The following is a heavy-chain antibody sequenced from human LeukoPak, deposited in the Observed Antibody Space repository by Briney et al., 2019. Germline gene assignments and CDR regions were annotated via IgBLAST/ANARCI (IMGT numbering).Heavy chain of an antibody. V-gene: IGHV3-48*01. CDR1: GFTFSSYS. J-gene: IGHJ6*03. CDR2: ISSSSSTI. Sequence: GGSLRLSCAASGFTFSSYSMNWVRQAPGKGLEWVSYISSSSSTIYYADSVEGRFTISRDNSKNTLYLQMNSLRAEDTAVYYCAKRQGYMDVWGKGTTVTVSS. CDR3: AKRQGYMDV.